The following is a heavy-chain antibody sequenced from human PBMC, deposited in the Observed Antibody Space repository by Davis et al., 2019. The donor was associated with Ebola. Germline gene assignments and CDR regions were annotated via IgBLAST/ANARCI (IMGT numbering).Heavy chain of an antibody. Sequence: GGSLRLSCAASGFTFSSYGMHWVRQAPGKGLEWVALIWYDGSNKYYADSVKGRFTISRDNSKNTLYLQMNSLRAEDTALYYCAKAFWSGYHFDYWGQGTLVTVSS. J-gene: IGHJ4*02. V-gene: IGHV3-30*02. CDR1: GFTFSSYG. D-gene: IGHD3-3*01. CDR2: IWYDGSNK. CDR3: AKAFWSGYHFDY.